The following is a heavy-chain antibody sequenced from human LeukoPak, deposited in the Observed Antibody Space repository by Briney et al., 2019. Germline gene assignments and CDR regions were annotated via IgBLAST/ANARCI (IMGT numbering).Heavy chain of an antibody. J-gene: IGHJ4*02. D-gene: IGHD3-10*01. CDR1: GXTFSTYG. CDR2: ISGSGDST. V-gene: IGHV3-23*01. Sequence: GGSLRLSCAGSGXTFSTYGMSWVRQAPNKGLEWLSTISGSGDSTYYADSVKGRFTISRDNSKNTLFLQMNSLRAEDTAIYYCAKWQYYGSGDDYWGQGTLVTVSS. CDR3: AKWQYYGSGDDY.